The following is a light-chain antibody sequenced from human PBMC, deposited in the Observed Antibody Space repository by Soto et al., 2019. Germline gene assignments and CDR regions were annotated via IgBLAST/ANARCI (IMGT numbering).Light chain of an antibody. CDR3: QQYGSSGT. Sequence: EIVLTQSPGTLSLSPGERATLSCRASQSVSNNYLAWYQQQPGQAPRLLIYGASNRATGIPDWLSGSGSGTDFTLTISRMEPEDFAVYYCQQYGSSGTFGQGTKVDIK. J-gene: IGKJ1*01. V-gene: IGKV3-20*01. CDR2: GAS. CDR1: QSVSNNY.